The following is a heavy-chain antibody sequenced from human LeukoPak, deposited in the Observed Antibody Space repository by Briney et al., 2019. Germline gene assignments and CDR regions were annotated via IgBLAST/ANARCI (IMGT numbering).Heavy chain of an antibody. CDR3: AKPTRGSGSFLIEY. V-gene: IGHV3-23*01. CDR1: GFTFSSYA. CDR2: ISGSGGST. J-gene: IGHJ4*02. D-gene: IGHD1-26*01. Sequence: GGSLRLSCTASGFTFSSYAMSWVRQAPGKGLEWVSTISGSGGSTYYTNSVKGRFIISRDNSKSTLYLQMNSLRAEDTAVYYCAKPTRGSGSFLIEYWGQGTLVTVSS.